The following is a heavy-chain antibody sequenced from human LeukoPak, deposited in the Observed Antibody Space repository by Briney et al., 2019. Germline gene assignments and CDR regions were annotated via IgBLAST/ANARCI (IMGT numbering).Heavy chain of an antibody. V-gene: IGHV3-21*01. CDR1: GFTFSSYS. CDR3: ASGVGIAAAGAFDI. CDR2: ISSSSSYI. D-gene: IGHD6-13*01. J-gene: IGHJ3*02. Sequence: AGGSLRLSCAASGFTFSSYSMNWVRQAPGKGLEWVSSISSSSSYIYYADSVKGRFTISRDNAKNSLYLQMNSLRAEDTAVYYCASGVGIAAAGAFDIWGQGTMVTVSS.